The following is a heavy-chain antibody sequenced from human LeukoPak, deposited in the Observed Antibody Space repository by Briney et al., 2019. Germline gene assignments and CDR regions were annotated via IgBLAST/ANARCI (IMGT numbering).Heavy chain of an antibody. CDR3: ARSLYYYGSDSFDI. Sequence: SETLSLTCTVSGGSISRYYWSWIRQPPGKGLEWIGYIYYSGSTNYNPSLKSRVTISVDTSKNQFSLKLSSVTAADTAVYYCARSLYYYGSDSFDIGAKGKMVTVS. D-gene: IGHD3-10*01. CDR2: IYYSGST. J-gene: IGHJ3*02. V-gene: IGHV4-59*01. CDR1: GGSISRYY.